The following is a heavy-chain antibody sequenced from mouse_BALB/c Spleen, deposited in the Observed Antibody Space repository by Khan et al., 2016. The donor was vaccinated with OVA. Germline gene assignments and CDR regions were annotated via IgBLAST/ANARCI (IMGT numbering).Heavy chain of an antibody. Sequence: QVQLKQSGAELARPGASVKMSCKASGYTFTSYTIHWIKKRPGKGLEWIGYINPSNGYTNYTQKFKDKATLTTDKSSNTAYLQLSSLTSDDSAVYNCVRDGAYHRNDGWFAYWGQGTLVTVSA. J-gene: IGHJ3*01. CDR1: GYTFTSYT. CDR3: VRDGAYHRNDGWFAY. V-gene: IGHV1-4*01. CDR2: INPSNGYT. D-gene: IGHD2-14*01.